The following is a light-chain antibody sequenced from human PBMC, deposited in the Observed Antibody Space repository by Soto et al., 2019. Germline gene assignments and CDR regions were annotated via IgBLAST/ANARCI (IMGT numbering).Light chain of an antibody. Sequence: QSVLTQPPSASGSPGQSVTISCTGTSSDVGAYDYVSWYQQHPGKAPKLMIYEINKRPSGVPDRFSGSKSGNTASLTVSGLQAEDEADYYCSSCEGSNNFHYVFGTGTKV. CDR2: EIN. CDR3: SSCEGSNNFHYV. V-gene: IGLV2-8*01. CDR1: SSDVGAYDY. J-gene: IGLJ1*01.